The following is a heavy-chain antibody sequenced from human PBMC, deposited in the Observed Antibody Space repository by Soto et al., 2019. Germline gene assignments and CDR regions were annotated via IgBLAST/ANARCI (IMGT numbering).Heavy chain of an antibody. CDR1: GFTFSSCA. D-gene: IGHD3-10*01. CDR2: ISGSGGST. V-gene: IGHV3-23*01. Sequence: GGSLRLSCAASGFTFSSCAMSWVRQAPGKGLEWVSAISGSGGSTYYADSVKGQVTISAGKSISTAFLQWSSLKASDTAMYYCARLLLLSSGDFKVAFDIWGQGTMVTVSS. CDR3: ARLLLLSSGDFKVAFDI. J-gene: IGHJ3*02.